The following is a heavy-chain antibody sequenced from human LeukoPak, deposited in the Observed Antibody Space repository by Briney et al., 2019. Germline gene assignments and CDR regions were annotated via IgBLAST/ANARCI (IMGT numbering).Heavy chain of an antibody. CDR3: VRDLAGPPQEAFDI. V-gene: IGHV3-7*01. CDR2: IKQDGSEK. CDR1: GFSFSSYW. Sequence: GGSLRLSCAASGFSFSSYWMSWVRQAPGKGLEWVANIKQDGSEKYYVDSVKGRYTISRDNAQNSLYLQMNSLRAEDTAVYYCVRDLAGPPQEAFDIWGQGTVVTVSS. J-gene: IGHJ3*02.